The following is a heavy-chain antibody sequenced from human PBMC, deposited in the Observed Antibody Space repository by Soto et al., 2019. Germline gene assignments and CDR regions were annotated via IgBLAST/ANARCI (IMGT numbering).Heavy chain of an antibody. CDR3: VRRGLYTAMVERRNWFDP. CDR1: GGSFSGYY. J-gene: IGHJ5*02. V-gene: IGHV4-34*01. CDR2: INHSGST. Sequence: QXQLQQWGAGLLKPSETLSLTCAVYGGSFSGYYWSWIRQPPGKGLEXIGEINHSGSTNYNPSLKSRVTISVDTSKNQFSLKLSSVTAADTTVYYCVRRGLYTAMVERRNWFDPWGQGTLVTVSS. D-gene: IGHD5-18*01.